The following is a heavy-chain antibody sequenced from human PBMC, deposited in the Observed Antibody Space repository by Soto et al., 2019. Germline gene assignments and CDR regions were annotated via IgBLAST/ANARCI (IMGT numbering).Heavy chain of an antibody. V-gene: IGHV4-31*03. CDR1: GGSISSGGYY. D-gene: IGHD6-19*01. CDR3: ARGSSGWSSIRLDD. Sequence: PSETLSLTCTVSGGSISSGGYYWSWIRQHPGKGLEWIGYIYYSGSTYYNPSLKSRVTISEDTSKKQFSLKLNSVTAADTAVYYCARGSSGWSSIRLDDWGQGTLVTVSS. CDR2: IYYSGST. J-gene: IGHJ4*02.